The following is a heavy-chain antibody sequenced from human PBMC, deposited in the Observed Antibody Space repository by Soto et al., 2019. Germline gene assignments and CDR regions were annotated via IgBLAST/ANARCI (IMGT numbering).Heavy chain of an antibody. V-gene: IGHV3-21*01. CDR2: ISSSSSYI. J-gene: IGHJ6*02. CDR1: GFTFSSYS. CDR3: ARLPGGNPYYYYGMDV. D-gene: IGHD2-15*01. Sequence: GGSLRLSCAASGFTFSSYSMNWVCQAPGKGLEWVSSISSSSSYIYYADSVKGRFTISRDNAKNSLYLQMNSLRAEDTAVYYCARLPGGNPYYYYGMDVWGQGTTGTVSS.